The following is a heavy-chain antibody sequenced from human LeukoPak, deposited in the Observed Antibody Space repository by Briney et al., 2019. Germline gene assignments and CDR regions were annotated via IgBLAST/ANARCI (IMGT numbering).Heavy chain of an antibody. CDR1: GGSFSGYY. CDR2: IYYSGST. Sequence: SETLSLTCAVYGGSFSGYYWSWIRQPPGKGLEWIGYIYYSGSTNYNPSLKSRVTISVDTSKNQFSLKLSSVTAADTAVYYCATTYDSSGYYGYWGQGTLVTVSS. CDR3: ATTYDSSGYYGY. J-gene: IGHJ4*02. D-gene: IGHD3-22*01. V-gene: IGHV4-59*01.